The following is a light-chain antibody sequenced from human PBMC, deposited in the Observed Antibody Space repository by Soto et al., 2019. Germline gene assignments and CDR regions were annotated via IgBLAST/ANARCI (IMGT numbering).Light chain of an antibody. J-gene: IGKJ4*01. V-gene: IGKV3D-15*01. CDR2: GSS. Sequence: IVMTQSPATLSVSPGEGVTLSCRASENVDTNLAWYQQKPGQAPRLLIYGSSTRATGIPATFSGSGFGTEFTLTISSLQSEESAVYYCQQYNNWGLSFGGGTKLEIK. CDR1: ENVDTN. CDR3: QQYNNWGLS.